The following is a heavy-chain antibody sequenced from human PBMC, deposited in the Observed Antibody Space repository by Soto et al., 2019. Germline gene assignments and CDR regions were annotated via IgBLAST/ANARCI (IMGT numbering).Heavy chain of an antibody. J-gene: IGHJ4*02. Sequence: GGSLRLSCAASGFTFSSYAMSWVRQAPDKGLEWVSSISAGGGSTYYADSVKGRFTISRENSKNTLYLQINSLRAEDTAVYYCANLGVVVAAVLFDYWGQGALVTVSS. D-gene: IGHD2-15*01. CDR1: GFTFSSYA. V-gene: IGHV3-23*01. CDR3: ANLGVVVAAVLFDY. CDR2: ISAGGGST.